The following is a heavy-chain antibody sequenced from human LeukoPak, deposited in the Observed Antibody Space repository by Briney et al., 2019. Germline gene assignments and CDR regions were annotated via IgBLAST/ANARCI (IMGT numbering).Heavy chain of an antibody. CDR1: GFTFSSYG. J-gene: IGHJ4*02. CDR2: IWYDGSNK. D-gene: IGHD2-2*01. V-gene: IGHV3-33*01. CDR3: AREDCSSPSCYLWYFDY. Sequence: GGSLRLSCAASGFTFSSYGMHWVRQAPGKRLEWVAVIWYDGSNKYYADSVKGRFTISRDNSKNTLYLQMNSLRAEDTAVYYCAREDCSSPSCYLWYFDYWGQGTLVTVSS.